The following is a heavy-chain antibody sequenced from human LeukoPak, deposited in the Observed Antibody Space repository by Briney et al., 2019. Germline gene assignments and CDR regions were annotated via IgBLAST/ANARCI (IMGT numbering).Heavy chain of an antibody. CDR3: TRDWNDLDY. V-gene: IGHV3-30*03. D-gene: IGHD1-1*01. CDR2: MSYDGSNK. Sequence: GGSLRLSCAASGFIFSNYGMHWVRQAPGKGLEWVAVMSYDGSNKYYADSVKGRFTISRDNSRNMLYLQMNSLRAEDTAVYYSTRDWNDLDYWGQGTLVTVSS. CDR1: GFIFSNYG. J-gene: IGHJ4*02.